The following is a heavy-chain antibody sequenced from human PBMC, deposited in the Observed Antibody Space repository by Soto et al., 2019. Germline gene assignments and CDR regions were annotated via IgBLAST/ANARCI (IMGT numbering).Heavy chain of an antibody. CDR1: GYTFTSYD. CDR3: ARGIKYGAYSRWFDP. J-gene: IGHJ5*02. V-gene: IGHV1-8*01. D-gene: IGHD4-17*01. Sequence: QVQLVQSGAEVKKPGASVKVSCKASGYTFTSYDINWVRQATGQGLEYLGWMNPNSGNTAYVQKFQGRVTMTWDTSITTAYMELSSLRSEDTAVYFCARGIKYGAYSRWFDPWGQGTLGTVAS. CDR2: MNPNSGNT.